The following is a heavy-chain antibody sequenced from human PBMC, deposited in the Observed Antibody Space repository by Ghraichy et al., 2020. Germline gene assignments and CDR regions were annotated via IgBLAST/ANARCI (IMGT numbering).Heavy chain of an antibody. J-gene: IGHJ6*02. D-gene: IGHD2-15*01. V-gene: IGHV4-59*01. CDR3: ARGGGVRYCSSGSCYEV. CDR2: IYYSGST. Sequence: SETLSLTCSVSGGSISSYYWSWIRQPPGKGLEWIGYIYYSGSTNYNPSLKSRVTISVNTSKNQFSLKLSSVTAADTAVYYFARGGGVRYCSSGSCYEVWGQGTTVTVSS. CDR1: GGSISSYY.